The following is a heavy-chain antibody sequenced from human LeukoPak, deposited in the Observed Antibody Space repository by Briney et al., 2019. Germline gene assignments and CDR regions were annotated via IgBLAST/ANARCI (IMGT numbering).Heavy chain of an antibody. D-gene: IGHD3-10*01. CDR1: GGSFSGYY. J-gene: IGHJ6*04. CDR3: ARVRITMVRGVINYYYGMDV. Sequence: SETLSLTCAVYGGSFSGYYWSWIRQPPGKGLEWIGEINHSGSTNYNPSLKSRVTISVDTSKNQFSLKLSSVTAADTAVYYCARVRITMVRGVINYYYGMDVWGKETTVTVSS. CDR2: INHSGST. V-gene: IGHV4-34*01.